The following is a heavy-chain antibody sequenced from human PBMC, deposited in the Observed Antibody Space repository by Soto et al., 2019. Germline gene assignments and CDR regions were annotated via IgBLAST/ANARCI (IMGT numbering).Heavy chain of an antibody. V-gene: IGHV1-3*04. Sequence: QVQLVQSGAEVKKPGASVKVSCKASGYTFNTYDIHWVRQAPGQSPEWMGWINTDNGDTNYSQRFQGRVTFTRDTSASTAYMALSSLRSDYTALYYCTLQVSAEYDHWGQGTRVTVSS. D-gene: IGHD2-8*01. CDR1: GYTFNTYD. CDR2: INTDNGDT. J-gene: IGHJ4*02. CDR3: TLQVSAEYDH.